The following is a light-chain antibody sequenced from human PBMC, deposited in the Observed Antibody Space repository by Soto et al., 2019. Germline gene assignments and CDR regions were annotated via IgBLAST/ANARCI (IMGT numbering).Light chain of an antibody. Sequence: DIPMTQSPSSLSASVGDTVTITGRASQGISNFLAWFQQKPGKAPRSLIYAASRLQNGVPSRFSGSASGTAFTLTISILQPEDSATYYCQQYNFYPHTFRQGTRLEIK. CDR1: QGISNF. CDR3: QQYNFYPHT. V-gene: IGKV1-16*01. J-gene: IGKJ5*01. CDR2: AAS.